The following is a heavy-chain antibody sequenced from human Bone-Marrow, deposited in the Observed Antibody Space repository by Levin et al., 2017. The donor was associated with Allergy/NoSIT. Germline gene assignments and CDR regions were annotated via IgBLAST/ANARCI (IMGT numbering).Heavy chain of an antibody. CDR2: TYYRSKWYN. D-gene: IGHD1-1*01. V-gene: IGHV6-1*01. CDR1: GDSVSNTMAT. Sequence: SQTLSLTCAISGDSVSNTMATWNWIRQSPSRGLEWLGRTYYRSKWYNDYVFSVKSRITINPDTSKNQFSLRLDSVTPEDSAVYFCARMLDWIFESWGQGTLVTVSS. J-gene: IGHJ4*02. CDR3: ARMLDWIFES.